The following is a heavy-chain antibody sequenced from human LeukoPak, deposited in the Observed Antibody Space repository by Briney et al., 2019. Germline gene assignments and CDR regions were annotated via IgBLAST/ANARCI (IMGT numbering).Heavy chain of an antibody. CDR1: GGSISSGGYY. J-gene: IGHJ3*02. CDR2: IYYSGST. CDR3: ARHLDSSGYDAIDI. D-gene: IGHD3-22*01. Sequence: SETLSLTCTVSGGSISSGGYYWSWIRQHPGKGLEWIGYIYYSGSTNYNPSLKSRVTISVDTSKNQFSLKLSSVTAADTAVYYCARHLDSSGYDAIDIWSQGTMVTVSS. V-gene: IGHV4-61*08.